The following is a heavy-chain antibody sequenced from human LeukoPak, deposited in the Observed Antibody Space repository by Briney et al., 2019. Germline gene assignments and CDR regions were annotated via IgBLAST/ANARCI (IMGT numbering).Heavy chain of an antibody. CDR3: ARTVTVAGIDY. D-gene: IGHD6-19*01. V-gene: IGHV4-34*01. CDR2: INHSGST. Sequence: SETLSLTCAVYGGSFSGYYWSWIRKPPGKGLEWIGEINHSGSTNYNPSLKSRVTISVDTSKNQFSLKLSSVTAADTAVYYCARTVTVAGIDYWGQGTLVTVSS. CDR1: GGSFSGYY. J-gene: IGHJ4*02.